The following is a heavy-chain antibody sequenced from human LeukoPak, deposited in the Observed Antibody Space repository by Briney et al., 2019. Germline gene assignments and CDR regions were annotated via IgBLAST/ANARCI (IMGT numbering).Heavy chain of an antibody. V-gene: IGHV1-18*01. J-gene: IGHJ5*02. D-gene: IGHD2-2*02. CDR3: ARDFCSSTSCDTFSGFDP. CDR1: GYTFTSYG. Sequence: ASVKDSCKASGYTFTSYGISWVRPAPGQGVEWMGLISAYNGYTNYAQKLQGRDTTTTDTSTSTANMQLRSLRSDDTAVDYCARDFCSSTSCDTFSGFDPWGQGTLVTVSS. CDR2: ISAYNGYT.